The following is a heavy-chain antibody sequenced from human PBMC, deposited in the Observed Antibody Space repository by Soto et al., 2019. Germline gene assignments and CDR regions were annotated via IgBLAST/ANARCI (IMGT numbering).Heavy chain of an antibody. CDR1: GFTFSSYD. V-gene: IGHV3-13*01. J-gene: IGHJ4*02. CDR2: IGTAGDT. D-gene: IGHD4-17*01. CDR3: ARGAHLSRMKLYGDQTYYFDY. Sequence: GGSLRLSCAASGFTFSSYDMHWVRQATGKGLEWVSAIGTAGDTYYPGSVKGRFTISRENAKNSLYLQMNSLRAGDTAVYYCARGAHLSRMKLYGDQTYYFDYWGQGTLVTVSS.